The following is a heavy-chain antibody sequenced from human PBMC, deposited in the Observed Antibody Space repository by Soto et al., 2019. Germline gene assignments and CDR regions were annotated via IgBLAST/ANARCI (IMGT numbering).Heavy chain of an antibody. Sequence: GGSLRLSCAASGVTFSSYAMGWVRKAPGKGLEWVSAISGSGGSTYYADSVKGRFTISRDNSKNTLYLQMNSLRAEDTAVYYCAKDPHYYGSGSYNDYWGQGTLVTVSS. V-gene: IGHV3-23*01. J-gene: IGHJ4*02. CDR3: AKDPHYYGSGSYNDY. D-gene: IGHD3-10*01. CDR2: ISGSGGST. CDR1: GVTFSSYA.